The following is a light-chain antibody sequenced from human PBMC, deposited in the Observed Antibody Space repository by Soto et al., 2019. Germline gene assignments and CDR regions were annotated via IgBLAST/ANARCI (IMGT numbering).Light chain of an antibody. CDR2: GAS. Sequence: EKALTQSPVTLSFSPGERATLSCRASQTVGFNLAWYQQRPGQAPRPLIYGASTRASGVPDRFSGSGSGTEFTLTITSLQSEDSAVYYCQQYDVWPALTFGGGTKVDIK. CDR1: QTVGFN. V-gene: IGKV3-15*01. J-gene: IGKJ4*01. CDR3: QQYDVWPALT.